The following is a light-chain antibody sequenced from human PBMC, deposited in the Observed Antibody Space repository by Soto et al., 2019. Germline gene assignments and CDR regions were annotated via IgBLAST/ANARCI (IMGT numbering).Light chain of an antibody. CDR3: QQYNNWPYT. CDR1: QSVSSN. CDR2: GAS. Sequence: EIVMTQSPATLSVSPGERATLSCRASQSVSSNLAWYQQQPGQAPSLLIYGASTRSTGIPARFSGSGSGTEFTLTISSLQYEDFAVYYCQQYNNWPYTFGQGTKLEIK. V-gene: IGKV3-15*01. J-gene: IGKJ2*01.